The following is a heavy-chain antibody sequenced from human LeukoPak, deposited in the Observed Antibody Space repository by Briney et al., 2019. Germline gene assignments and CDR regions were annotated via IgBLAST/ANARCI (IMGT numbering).Heavy chain of an antibody. J-gene: IGHJ4*02. CDR1: GFTFDVYA. CDR3: VKGGRYSSGWYPFDY. CDR2: ISWDAGGT. D-gene: IGHD6-19*01. Sequence: GGSLRLSCAASGFTFDVYAMHCVRHPPGKGQEWVSLISWDAGGTYYADSVKGRFTISRDNSKNSLYLQMNSLRVEDTALYYCVKGGRYSSGWYPFDYWGQGTLVTVSS. V-gene: IGHV3-43D*03.